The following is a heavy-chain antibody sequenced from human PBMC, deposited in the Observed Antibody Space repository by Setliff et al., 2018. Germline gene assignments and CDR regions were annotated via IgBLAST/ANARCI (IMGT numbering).Heavy chain of an antibody. CDR2: IYHSGST. D-gene: IGHD5-12*01. CDR3: AAGLGYSGYDATKGSGWYFDY. V-gene: IGHV4-30-2*01. J-gene: IGHJ4*02. Sequence: SETLSLTCAVSGGSISSGGYSWSWIRQPPGKGLEWIGYIYHSGSTYYNPSLKSRVTIRVDRSKNQFSLKLSSVTAADTAVSYCAAGLGYSGYDATKGSGWYFDYWGKGTMVTVSS. CDR1: GGSISSGGYS.